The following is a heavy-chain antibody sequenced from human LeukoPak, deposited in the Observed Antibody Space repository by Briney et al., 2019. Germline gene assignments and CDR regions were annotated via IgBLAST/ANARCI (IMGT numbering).Heavy chain of an antibody. CDR3: ARESNYDY. V-gene: IGHV3-66*02. CDR2: IYSGGST. Sequence: TGGSLRLSCAASGFTVSSNYMSWVRQAPGKGLEWVSVIYSGGSTYYADSVKGRFTIARDDSKNTLYLQMNSLRAEDTAVYYCARESNYDYWGQGTLVTVSS. CDR1: GFTVSSNY. J-gene: IGHJ4*02.